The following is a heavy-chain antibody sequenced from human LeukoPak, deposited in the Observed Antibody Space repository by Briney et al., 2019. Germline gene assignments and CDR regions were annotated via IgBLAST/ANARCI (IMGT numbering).Heavy chain of an antibody. CDR1: GFTFSNYW. CDR3: TRSFDS. Sequence: GGPLRLSCAASGFTFSNYWMHWVRQAPGKGLVWVSYINIDGSRTNYADSVKGRFTISRDNAKNTFYLQMDNLRAEDTAVYYCTRSFDSWGQGTLVTVSS. J-gene: IGHJ4*02. CDR2: INIDGSRT. V-gene: IGHV3-74*01.